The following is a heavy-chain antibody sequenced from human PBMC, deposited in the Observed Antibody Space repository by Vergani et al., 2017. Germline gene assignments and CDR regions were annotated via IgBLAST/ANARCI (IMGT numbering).Heavy chain of an antibody. CDR3: ARSGSGDFWGGYYTRVRTTGSYWYFDL. Sequence: QVQLVESGGGVVQPGRSLRLSCAASGFTFSSYAMHWVRQAPGKGLEWVAVISYDGSNKYYADSVKGRFTISRDNSKNTLYLQMNSLRAEDTAVYYGARSGSGDFWGGYYTRVRTTGSYWYFDLWGRGTLVTVSS. J-gene: IGHJ2*01. CDR1: GFTFSSYA. D-gene: IGHD3-3*01. V-gene: IGHV3-30-3*01. CDR2: ISYDGSNK.